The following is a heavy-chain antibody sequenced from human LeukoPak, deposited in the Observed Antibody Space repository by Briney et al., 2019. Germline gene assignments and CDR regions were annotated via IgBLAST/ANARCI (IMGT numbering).Heavy chain of an antibody. J-gene: IGHJ3*02. CDR2: IKQDGSEK. V-gene: IGHV3-7*01. CDR1: GFTFSSYW. D-gene: IGHD1-26*01. CDR3: GRDSPVGRKAFAI. Sequence: GGSLRLSCAASGFTFSSYWMIWVRQAPGKGLEGVANIKQDGSEKYYVDSVKGRFTISRDNAKHSLYLQVNSVRGEDTAVFYWGRDSPVGRKAFAIWGQGTMVTVSS.